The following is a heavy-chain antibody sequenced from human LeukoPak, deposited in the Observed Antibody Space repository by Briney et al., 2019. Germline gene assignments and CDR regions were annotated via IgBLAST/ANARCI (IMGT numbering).Heavy chain of an antibody. CDR2: IRYDGSNK. CDR3: AKGAEYSSSSAGGDY. Sequence: PGGSLRLSCAASGFTFSSYGMHWVRQAPGKGLEWVAFIRYDGSNKYYADSVKGRFTISRDNSKNTLYLQMNSLRAEDTAVYYCAKGAEYSSSSAGGDYWGQGTLVTVSS. CDR1: GFTFSSYG. V-gene: IGHV3-30*02. J-gene: IGHJ4*02. D-gene: IGHD6-6*01.